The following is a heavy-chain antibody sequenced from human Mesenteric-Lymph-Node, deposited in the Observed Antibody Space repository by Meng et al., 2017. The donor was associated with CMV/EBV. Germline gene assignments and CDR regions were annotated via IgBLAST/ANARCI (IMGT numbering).Heavy chain of an antibody. J-gene: IGHJ4*02. CDR1: GFTVSSNF. D-gene: IGHD2-2*02. CDR3: ARSRDYTSSYPLPLGD. Sequence: GESLKISCAASGFTVSSNFMSWVRQAPGKGLECVSVLYTGGSTYYADSVKGRFTISRDNSKNTLYLQMNSLRAEDTAVYYCARSRDYTSSYPLPLGDWGQGALVTVSS. V-gene: IGHV3-53*01. CDR2: LYTGGST.